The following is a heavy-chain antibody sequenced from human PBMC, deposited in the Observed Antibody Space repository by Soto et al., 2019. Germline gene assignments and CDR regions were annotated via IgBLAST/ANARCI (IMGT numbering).Heavy chain of an antibody. CDR1: GYAFGHYG. CDR2: IGPYNGKT. D-gene: IGHD3-10*01. J-gene: IGHJ4*02. Sequence: QVQLVQSGAEVKKPGASVQVSCKASGYAFGHYGITWVRQAPGQGLEWMGWIGPYNGKTNYAQKLQDRVTMTTDTSTGTAYMELRSLRSDDTAVYFCVRDLDGSGSYYTNYWGQGTLVTVSS. CDR3: VRDLDGSGSYYTNY. V-gene: IGHV1-18*01.